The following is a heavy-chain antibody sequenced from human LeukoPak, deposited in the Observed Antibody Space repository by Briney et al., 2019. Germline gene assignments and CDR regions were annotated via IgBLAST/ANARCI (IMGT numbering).Heavy chain of an antibody. CDR3: ARHFRADLRFLEWLTGEFDY. J-gene: IGHJ4*02. CDR2: ISSSGSTI. D-gene: IGHD3-3*01. V-gene: IGHV3-48*03. CDR1: GFTFSSYE. Sequence: GGSLRLSCAASGFTFSSYEMNWVRQAPGKGLEWVSYISSSGSTIYYADSVKGRFTISRDNAKNSLYLQMNSLRAEDTALYYCARHFRADLRFLEWLTGEFDYWGQGTLVTVSS.